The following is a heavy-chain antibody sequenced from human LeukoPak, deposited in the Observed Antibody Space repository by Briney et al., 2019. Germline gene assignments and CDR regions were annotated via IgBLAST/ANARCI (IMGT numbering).Heavy chain of an antibody. D-gene: IGHD3-3*01. CDR3: ARNYYYDFWSGYYRTIGLDY. V-gene: IGHV1-8*01. Sequence: ASVKVSCKASGYTFTSYDINWVRQATGQGLEWMGWMNPNSGNTGYAQKFQGRVTMTRNTSISTAYMELSSLRSEDTAVYYCARNYYYDFWSGYYRTIGLDYWGQGTLVTVSS. CDR2: MNPNSGNT. CDR1: GYTFTSYD. J-gene: IGHJ4*02.